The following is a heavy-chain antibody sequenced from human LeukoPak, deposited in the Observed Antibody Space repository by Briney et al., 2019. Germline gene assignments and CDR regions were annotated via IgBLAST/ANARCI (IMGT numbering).Heavy chain of an antibody. J-gene: IGHJ4*02. Sequence: GGSLRLSCGASGFTFSSYAMHWVRQAPGKGLEWVSVTSDSGGTTYYADSVKGRFTMSRDNSKNTLFLQMNSLRPEDTAIYYCARDRSSGWYIDYWGQGTLVTVSS. D-gene: IGHD6-19*01. CDR2: TSDSGGTT. V-gene: IGHV3-23*01. CDR1: GFTFSSYA. CDR3: ARDRSSGWYIDY.